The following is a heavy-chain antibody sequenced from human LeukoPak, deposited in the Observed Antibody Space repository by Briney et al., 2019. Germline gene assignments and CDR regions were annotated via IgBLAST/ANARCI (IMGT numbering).Heavy chain of an antibody. Sequence: AGGSLRLSCAASGFTFSNYNMNWVRQAPGKGLEWVSYISSSSRTIYYPDSVKGRFTISRDNAKNSLDLHMNSLRAGDTAVYYCARDRGRYYMDVWGKGTTVTISS. CDR3: ARDRGRYYMDV. J-gene: IGHJ6*03. D-gene: IGHD6-25*01. CDR1: GFTFSNYN. V-gene: IGHV3-48*01. CDR2: ISSSSRTI.